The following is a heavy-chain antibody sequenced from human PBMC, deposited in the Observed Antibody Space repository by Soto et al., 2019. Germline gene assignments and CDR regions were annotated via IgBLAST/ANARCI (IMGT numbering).Heavy chain of an antibody. D-gene: IGHD3-22*01. J-gene: IGHJ3*02. CDR3: ARDYYDSSGYYRGAFDI. V-gene: IGHV3-33*01. CDR1: GFTFSSYG. Sequence: QVQLVESGGGVVQPGRSLRLSCAASGFTFSSYGMHWVRQAPGKGLEWVAVIWYDGSNKYYADSVKGRFTISRDNSKNTLYLQMNSLRAEDTAVYYCARDYYDSSGYYRGAFDIWGQGTTVTVSS. CDR2: IWYDGSNK.